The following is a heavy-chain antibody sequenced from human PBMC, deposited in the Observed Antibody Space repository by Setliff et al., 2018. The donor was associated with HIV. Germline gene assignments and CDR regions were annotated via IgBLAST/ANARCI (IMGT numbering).Heavy chain of an antibody. CDR2: IYYSGST. CDR3: ARGVNFDY. V-gene: IGHV4-39*07. CDR1: GGSISSGGYY. J-gene: IGHJ4*02. Sequence: SETLSLTCTVSGGSISSGGYYWSWIRQHPGKGLEWIGSIYYSGSTYYNPSLKSRVTISVDTSKNQFSLKLTSVTAADTAIYYCARGVNFDYWGQGTQVTVSS. D-gene: IGHD3-3*01.